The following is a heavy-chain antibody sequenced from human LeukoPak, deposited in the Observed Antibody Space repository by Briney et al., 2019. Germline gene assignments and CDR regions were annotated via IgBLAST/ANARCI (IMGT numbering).Heavy chain of an antibody. CDR3: ARQTGSGLFILP. J-gene: IGHJ4*02. CDR1: GYSISSGFY. D-gene: IGHD3/OR15-3a*01. V-gene: IGHV4-38-2*01. CDR2: IHHSGST. Sequence: SETLSLTCAVSGYSISSGFYWGWTRQPPGKGLEWIGNIHHSGSTYYKPSLKSQVSISIDTSKNQFSLRLTSVTAADTAVYYCARQTGSGLFILPGGQGTLVTVSS.